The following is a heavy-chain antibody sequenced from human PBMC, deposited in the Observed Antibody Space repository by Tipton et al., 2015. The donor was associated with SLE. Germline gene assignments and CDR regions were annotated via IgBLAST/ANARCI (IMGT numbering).Heavy chain of an antibody. CDR3: ARVWLNNAFDI. CDR2: IYTSGAT. J-gene: IGHJ3*02. CDR1: GVSFSSSY. Sequence: LRLSCNVSGVSFSSSYWSWIRQPAGKGLEWIGRIYTSGATDDNPSLKSRVTMSVDMSKNQIFLKMTSVTAADSAVYFCARVWLNNAFDIWGQGTRVTVSS. D-gene: IGHD2/OR15-2a*01. V-gene: IGHV4-4*07.